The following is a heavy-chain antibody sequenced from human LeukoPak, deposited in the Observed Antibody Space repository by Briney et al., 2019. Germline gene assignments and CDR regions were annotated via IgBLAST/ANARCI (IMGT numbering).Heavy chain of an antibody. CDR1: GFTFSSYA. V-gene: IGHV3-30*02. J-gene: IGHJ6*04. CDR3: AELGITMIGGV. CDR2: IRYDDGSNK. D-gene: IGHD3-10*02. Sequence: PGGSLRLSCAASGFTFSSYAMHWVRQAPGKGLEWVAFIRYDDGSNKEYADSVKGRFTISRDNSKNTLYLQMNSLRAEDTAVYYCAELGITMIGGVWGKGTTVTISS.